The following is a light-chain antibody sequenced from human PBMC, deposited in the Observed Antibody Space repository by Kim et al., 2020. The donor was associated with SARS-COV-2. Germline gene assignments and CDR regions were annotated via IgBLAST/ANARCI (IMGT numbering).Light chain of an antibody. CDR3: QQRSNWPLT. J-gene: IGKJ4*01. CDR2: DAS. V-gene: IGKV3-11*01. Sequence: EIVLTQSPGTLSLSPGERATLSCRASQSVSSYLAWYQQKPGQAPRLLIYDASNWATGIPARFSGSGSGTDFTLTISSLEPEDFAVYYCQQRSNWPLTFGGGTKVDIK. CDR1: QSVSSY.